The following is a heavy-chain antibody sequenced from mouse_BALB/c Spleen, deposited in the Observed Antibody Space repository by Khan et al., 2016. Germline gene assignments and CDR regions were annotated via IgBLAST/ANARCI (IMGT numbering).Heavy chain of an antibody. J-gene: IGHJ4*01. CDR3: ARGFYYDGSRDYAMDY. CDR1: GYTFTSYW. V-gene: IGHV1-7*01. D-gene: IGHD1-1*01. Sequence: QVQLQQSGAELAKPGASVKMSCKASGYTFTSYWMHWVKQRPGQGLEWIGYINPSTGYTEYNQKFKDKATLTADKSSSTAYMQLSSLTSEDSAVYYCARGFYYDGSRDYAMDYWGQGTSVTVSS. CDR2: INPSTGYT.